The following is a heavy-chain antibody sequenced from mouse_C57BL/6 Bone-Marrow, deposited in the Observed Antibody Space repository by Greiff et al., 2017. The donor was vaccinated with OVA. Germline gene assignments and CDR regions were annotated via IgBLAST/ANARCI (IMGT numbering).Heavy chain of an antibody. CDR3: ARILY. Sequence: EVKLEESGGDLVKPGGSLKLSCAASGFTFSSYGMSWVRQTPDKRLEWVATISSGGSYTYYPDSVKGRFTISRDNAKNTLYLQMSSLKSEDTAMYYCARILYWGQGTTLTVSS. CDR2: ISSGGSYT. V-gene: IGHV5-6*02. CDR1: GFTFSSYG. J-gene: IGHJ2*01.